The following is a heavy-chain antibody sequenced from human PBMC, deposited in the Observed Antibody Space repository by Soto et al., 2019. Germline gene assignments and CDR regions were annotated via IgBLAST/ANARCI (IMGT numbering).Heavy chain of an antibody. CDR2: ISGSGGST. Sequence: GGSLRLSCAASGFTFSSYAMSWVRQAPGKGLEWVSAISGSGGSTYYADSVKGRFTISRDNSKNTLYLQMNSLRAEDTAVYYCAKAPSSGYYRRDAFDIWGQGTMVTVSS. CDR1: GFTFSSYA. V-gene: IGHV3-23*01. D-gene: IGHD3-22*01. J-gene: IGHJ3*02. CDR3: AKAPSSGYYRRDAFDI.